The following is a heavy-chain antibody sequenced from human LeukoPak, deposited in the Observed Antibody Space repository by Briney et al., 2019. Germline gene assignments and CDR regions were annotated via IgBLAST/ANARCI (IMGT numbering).Heavy chain of an antibody. CDR3: ARISSYYYDSSGYYPDY. CDR2: IYYSGST. Sequence: SETLSLTCTVSGGSISSSSYYWGWIRQPPGKGLEWIGSIYYSGSTYYNPSLKSRVTISVDTSKNQFSLKLSSVTAADTAVYYCARISSYYYDSSGYYPDYWGQGTLVTVSS. V-gene: IGHV4-39*07. J-gene: IGHJ4*02. CDR1: GGSISSSSYY. D-gene: IGHD3-22*01.